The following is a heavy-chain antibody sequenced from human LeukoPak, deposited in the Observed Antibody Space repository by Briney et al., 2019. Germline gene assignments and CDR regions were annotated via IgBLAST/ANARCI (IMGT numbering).Heavy chain of an antibody. CDR1: GGSISSYY. J-gene: IGHJ4*02. Sequence: SETLSLTCTVSGGSISSYYWSWIRQPPGKGLEWIGYIYYSGSTNYNPSLKSRVTISVDTSKNQFSLKLSSVTAADTAVYYCARGRGYSYPVIDYWGQGTLVTVSS. V-gene: IGHV4-59*01. CDR3: ARGRGYSYPVIDY. CDR2: IYYSGST. D-gene: IGHD5-18*01.